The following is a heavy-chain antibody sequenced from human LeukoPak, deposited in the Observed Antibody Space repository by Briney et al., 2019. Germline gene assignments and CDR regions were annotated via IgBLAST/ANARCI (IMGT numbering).Heavy chain of an antibody. J-gene: IGHJ5*02. V-gene: IGHV6-1*01. CDR3: ARGRQWLNWFDP. Sequence: SQTLSLTCAISGDSMTSNTAAWNWIRQSPSRGLEWLGRTYYRSKWCNDYALSVKSRISINPDTSKNQFSLQLNSVTPEDTAVYCCARGRQWLNWFDPWGQGTLVTVSS. CDR2: TYYRSKWCN. CDR1: GDSMTSNTAA. D-gene: IGHD5-24*01.